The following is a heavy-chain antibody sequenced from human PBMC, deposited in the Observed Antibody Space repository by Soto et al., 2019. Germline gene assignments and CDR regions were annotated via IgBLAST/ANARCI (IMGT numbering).Heavy chain of an antibody. Sequence: LSLTCTVSGGSISSYYWSWIRQPAGKGLEWIGRIHTSGSTNYNPSLKSRVTMSVDTSKNQFSLKLSSVTAADTAVYYCARGYCSGGSCLGMDVWGQGTTVTVSS. CDR2: IHTSGST. D-gene: IGHD2-15*01. CDR1: GGSISSYY. CDR3: ARGYCSGGSCLGMDV. J-gene: IGHJ6*02. V-gene: IGHV4-4*07.